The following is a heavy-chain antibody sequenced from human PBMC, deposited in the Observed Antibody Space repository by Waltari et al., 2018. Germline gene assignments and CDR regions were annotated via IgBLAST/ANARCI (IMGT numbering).Heavy chain of an antibody. V-gene: IGHV3-7*01. CDR2: INGDGSAK. J-gene: IGHJ4*02. D-gene: IGHD2-15*01. CDR1: GFPFRHYY. Sequence: EVQLVESGGNLVQPGGSLRLTCVASGFPFRHYYMMWVRQAPGKGLEWVANINGDGSAKNYMDSVRGRFTISRDNAKNSVYMQLNSLRDDDTAVYYCVRDGLIHAADYWGQGTLVSVSS. CDR3: VRDGLIHAADY.